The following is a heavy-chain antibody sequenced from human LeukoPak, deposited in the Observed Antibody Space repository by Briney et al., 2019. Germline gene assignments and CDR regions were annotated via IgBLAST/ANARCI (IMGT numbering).Heavy chain of an antibody. CDR2: ISSSSSYI. CDR1: GFTFSSYS. V-gene: IGHV3-21*01. Sequence: GGSLRLSCAASGFTFSSYSMNWVRQAPGKGLEWVSSISSSSSYIYYADSVKGRFTISRDNAKNSLYLQMNSLRAEDTAVYYCARGIHYYDSSGYELDYWGQGTLVTVSS. J-gene: IGHJ4*02. D-gene: IGHD3-22*01. CDR3: ARGIHYYDSSGYELDY.